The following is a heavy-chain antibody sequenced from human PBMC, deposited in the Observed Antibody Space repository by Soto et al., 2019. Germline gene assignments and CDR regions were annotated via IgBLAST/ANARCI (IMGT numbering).Heavy chain of an antibody. CDR1: GGSISSSNW. CDR2: IYHSGST. CDR3: ARVPAVAINGCDP. V-gene: IGHV4-4*02. Sequence: QVQLQESGPGLVKPSGTLALTCAVSGGSISSSNWWSWVRQPPGEGLEWIGEIYHSGSTNYNPSLKRRGTISGDKSKNQFSLKLSSLTAADSPVYYCARVPAVAINGCDPCGQGTLVTVSS. J-gene: IGHJ5*02. D-gene: IGHD6-19*01.